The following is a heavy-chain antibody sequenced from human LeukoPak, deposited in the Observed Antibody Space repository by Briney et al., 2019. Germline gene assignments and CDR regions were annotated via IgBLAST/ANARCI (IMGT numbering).Heavy chain of an antibody. Sequence: GGSLRLSCGASGFTFSSYEMNWVRQAPGKGLEWVSYISSSGSTIYYADSVKGRFTISRDNAKNSLYLQMNSLRAEDTAVYYCAGGPRNFDYWGQGTLVTVSS. CDR3: AGGPRNFDY. V-gene: IGHV3-48*03. CDR2: ISSSGSTI. CDR1: GFTFSSYE. J-gene: IGHJ4*02.